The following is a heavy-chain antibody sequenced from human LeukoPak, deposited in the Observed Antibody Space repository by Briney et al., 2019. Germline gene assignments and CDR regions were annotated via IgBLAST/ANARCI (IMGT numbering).Heavy chain of an antibody. V-gene: IGHV1-24*01. CDR1: GYTLTELS. Sequence: ASVKVSCKVSGYTLTELSMHWVRQAPGKGLEWMGGFDPEDGETIYAQKFQGRVTMTEDTSTDTAYMELSSLRSEDTAVYYCAIVGATSGRDAFDIWGQGTTVTVSS. D-gene: IGHD1-26*01. CDR3: AIVGATSGRDAFDI. CDR2: FDPEDGET. J-gene: IGHJ3*02.